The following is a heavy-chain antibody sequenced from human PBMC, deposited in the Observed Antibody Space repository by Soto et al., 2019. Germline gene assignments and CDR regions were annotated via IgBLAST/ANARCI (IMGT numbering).Heavy chain of an antibody. J-gene: IGHJ4*02. CDR3: ARDYYDSSGYSHPADY. CDR1: GGTFSSYA. Sequence: GASVKVSCKASGGTFSSYAISWVRQAPGQGLEWMGGIIPIFGTANYAQKFQGRVTITADKSTSTAYMELSSLRSEDTAVYYCARDYYDSSGYSHPADYWGQGTLVTVSS. CDR2: IIPIFGTA. D-gene: IGHD3-22*01. V-gene: IGHV1-69*06.